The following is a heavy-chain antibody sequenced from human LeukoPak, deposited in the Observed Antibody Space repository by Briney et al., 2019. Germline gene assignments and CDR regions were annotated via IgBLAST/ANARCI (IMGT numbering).Heavy chain of an antibody. V-gene: IGHV3-30-3*01. Sequence: PGGSLRLSCAASGFTFSSYAMHWVRQAPGKGLEWVAVISYDGSNKYYADSVKGRFTISRDNSKNTLYLQMNSLRAEDTAVYYCARDVEDTAMVTADYWGQGTLVTVSS. D-gene: IGHD5-18*01. J-gene: IGHJ4*02. CDR3: ARDVEDTAMVTADY. CDR2: ISYDGSNK. CDR1: GFTFSSYA.